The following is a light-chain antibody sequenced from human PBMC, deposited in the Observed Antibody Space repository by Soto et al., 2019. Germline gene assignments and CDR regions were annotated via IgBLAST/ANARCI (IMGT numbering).Light chain of an antibody. Sequence: ILMTQSPATVSVSPGESATLSCRASQNIYYNVAWYQQRPGQAPRLLIYRASTRATGVPARFSGSGSGTEFPLTSSSLQPEDFTVYSCLQYHNLWAFGQGTKVEI. J-gene: IGKJ1*01. CDR3: LQYHNLWA. CDR2: RAS. V-gene: IGKV3-15*01. CDR1: QNIYYN.